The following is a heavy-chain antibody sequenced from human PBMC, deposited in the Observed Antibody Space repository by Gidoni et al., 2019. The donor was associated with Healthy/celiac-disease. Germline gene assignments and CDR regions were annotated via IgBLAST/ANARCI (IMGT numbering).Heavy chain of an antibody. V-gene: IGHV3-30*18. CDR2: ISYDGSNK. D-gene: IGHD3-10*01. J-gene: IGHJ3*02. CDR3: AKDPDYYGSGKIGSAFDI. Sequence: QVQLVESGGGVVQPGRSLRLSCAASGFTFSSSGMHWVRQAPGKGLEWVAVISYDGSNKYYADSVKGRFTISRDNSKNTLYLQMNSLRAEDTAVYYCAKDPDYYGSGKIGSAFDIWGQGTMVTVSS. CDR1: GFTFSSSG.